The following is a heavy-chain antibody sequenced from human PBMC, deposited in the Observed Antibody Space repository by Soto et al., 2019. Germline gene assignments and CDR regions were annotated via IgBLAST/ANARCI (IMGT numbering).Heavy chain of an antibody. D-gene: IGHD5-18*01. Sequence: QVQLQESGPGLVKPSQTLSLTCTVSGGSISSSGYYWSWIRQHPGKGLEWIGNIYYSGSTYYNPSLKTRVTISVDTSKNQSSLKLSSVTAADTAVYYCARFGYSYGPNPLLYWGQGTLVTVSS. V-gene: IGHV4-31*03. CDR2: IYYSGST. J-gene: IGHJ4*02. CDR1: GGSISSSGYY. CDR3: ARFGYSYGPNPLLY.